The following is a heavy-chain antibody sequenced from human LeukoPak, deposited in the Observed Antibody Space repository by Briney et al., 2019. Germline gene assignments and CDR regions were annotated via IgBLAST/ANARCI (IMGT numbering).Heavy chain of an antibody. CDR3: ARGSVGWLQFSVGYFDY. J-gene: IGHJ4*02. V-gene: IGHV4-61*02. Sequence: SETLSLTCTVSGASISSGSYYWNWIRQPAGKGLEWIGRIFASGSTNYNPSLKSRVTISLDTSKNQLSLKLSSVTAADTAVCYCARGSVGWLQFSVGYFDYWGQGTLVTVSS. CDR1: GASISSGSYY. D-gene: IGHD5-24*01. CDR2: IFASGST.